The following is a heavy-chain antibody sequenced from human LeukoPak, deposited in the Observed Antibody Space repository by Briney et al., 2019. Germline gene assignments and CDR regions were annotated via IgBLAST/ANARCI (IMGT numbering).Heavy chain of an antibody. D-gene: IGHD5-18*01. CDR2: IYYSGST. CDR3: ARHRGYSYGYIDY. V-gene: IGHV4-39*01. J-gene: IGHJ4*02. CDR1: GGSISSTGYY. Sequence: SETLSLTCSVFGGSISSTGYYWGWIRQPPGKGLECIGSIYYSGSTYYNPSLKSRVTISVDTSKNQVSLKLSSVTAADTAVYYCARHRGYSYGYIDYWGQGTLVTVSS.